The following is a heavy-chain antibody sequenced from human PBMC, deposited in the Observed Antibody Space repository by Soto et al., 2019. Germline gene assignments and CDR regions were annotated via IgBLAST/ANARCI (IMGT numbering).Heavy chain of an antibody. V-gene: IGHV3-30*03. CDR3: AGSIAAAGRGSGYYYYGMDV. J-gene: IGHJ6*02. Sequence: GGSLRLSCAASGFTFSSYGMHWVRQAPGKGLEWVAVISYDGSNKYYADSVKGRFTISRDNSKNTLYLQMNSLRAEDTAVYYCAGSIAAAGRGSGYYYYGMDVWGQGTTVTVSS. CDR2: ISYDGSNK. D-gene: IGHD6-13*01. CDR1: GFTFSSYG.